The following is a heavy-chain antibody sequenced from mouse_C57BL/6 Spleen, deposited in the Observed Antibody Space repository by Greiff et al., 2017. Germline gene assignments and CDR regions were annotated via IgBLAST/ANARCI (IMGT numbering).Heavy chain of an antibody. CDR3: ARQDDSYWYFDV. CDR1: GFTFSSYT. V-gene: IGHV5-9*01. D-gene: IGHD2-4*01. J-gene: IGHJ1*03. Sequence: EVKVEESGGGLVKPGGSLKLSCAASGFTFSSYTMSWVRQTPEKRLEWVATISGGGGNTYYPDRVKGRFTISRDNAKNTLYLQMSSLRSEDTALYYCARQDDSYWYFDVWGTGTTVTVSS. CDR2: ISGGGGNT.